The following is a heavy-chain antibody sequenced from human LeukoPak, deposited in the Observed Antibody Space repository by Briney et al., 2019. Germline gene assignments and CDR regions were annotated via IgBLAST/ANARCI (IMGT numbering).Heavy chain of an antibody. V-gene: IGHV3-23*01. J-gene: IGHJ4*02. CDR3: AKDRPNFYETSGSYYKIKGDF. CDR2: ITSSGRTP. Sequence: GGSLRLSCTDSGFSFSDCYVIWVRQAPGKGLEWVASITSSGRTPYYTDSVKGRFTISRDNSKNTLYLQMNSLRGEDTAVYYCAKDRPNFYETSGSYYKIKGDFWGQGSLVTVSS. D-gene: IGHD3-10*01. CDR1: GFSFSDCY.